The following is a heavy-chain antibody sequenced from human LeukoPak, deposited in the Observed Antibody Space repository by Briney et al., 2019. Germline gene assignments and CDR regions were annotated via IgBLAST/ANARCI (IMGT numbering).Heavy chain of an antibody. V-gene: IGHV3-74*01. J-gene: IGHJ5*02. CDR3: ARSQVTIFGVVIPQGFDP. D-gene: IGHD3-3*01. CDR1: GFTFSSYW. CDR2: INSDGSST. Sequence: GGSLRLSCAASGFTFSSYWMHWVRHAPGKGLVWVSRINSDGSSTSYADSVKGRFTISRDNAKNTLYLQMNSLRAEDTAVYYCARSQVTIFGVVIPQGFDPWGQGTLVTVSS.